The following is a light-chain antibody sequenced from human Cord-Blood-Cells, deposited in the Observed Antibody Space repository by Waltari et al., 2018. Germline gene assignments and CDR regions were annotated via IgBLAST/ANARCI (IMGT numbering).Light chain of an antibody. V-gene: IGLV2-23*01. CDR2: EGS. CDR1: SSDVGGYNL. J-gene: IGLJ3*02. CDR3: CSYAGSSTWV. Sequence: QSALTQPASVSGSPGQSITISCTGTSSDVGGYNLVSWYQQHPGKAPKPRIYEGSKRPSGVSNRFSGSKSGNTASLTISGLQAEDEADYYCCSYAGSSTWVFGGGTKLTVL.